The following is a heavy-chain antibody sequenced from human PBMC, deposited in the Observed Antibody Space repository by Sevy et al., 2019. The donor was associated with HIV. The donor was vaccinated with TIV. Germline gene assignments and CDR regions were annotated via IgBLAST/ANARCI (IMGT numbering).Heavy chain of an antibody. Sequence: GGSLRLSCAASGFTFSSYWMHWVRQAPGKGLVWVSRINSDGSSTSYADSVKGRFTISRDNAKNTLYLQMNSLRAEDTAVYYCARAPNLGYCGGGSCYSPNYYYYMDVWGKGTTVTVSS. CDR1: GFTFSSYW. CDR2: INSDGSST. CDR3: ARAPNLGYCGGGSCYSPNYYYYMDV. J-gene: IGHJ6*03. V-gene: IGHV3-74*01. D-gene: IGHD2-15*01.